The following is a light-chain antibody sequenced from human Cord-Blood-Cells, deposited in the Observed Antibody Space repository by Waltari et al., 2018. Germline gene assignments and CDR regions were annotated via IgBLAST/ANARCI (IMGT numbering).Light chain of an antibody. V-gene: IGKV2-28*01. J-gene: IGKJ1*01. CDR3: MQALQTPRT. CDR2: LGS. CDR1: QSLLHSNGYNY. Sequence: DIVMTQSPLSLPVTPGEPASISCRSSQSLLHSNGYNYLDWYLQKPGQSPQLLIYLGSNRSSGVPDRFSGSGSGTDFTLKISRVEAEDVGVYYCMQALQTPRTFDQWTKVEIK.